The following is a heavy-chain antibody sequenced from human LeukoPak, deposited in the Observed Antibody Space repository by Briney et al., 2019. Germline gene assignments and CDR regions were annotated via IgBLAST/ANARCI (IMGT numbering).Heavy chain of an antibody. D-gene: IGHD6-19*01. CDR1: GGSISSSSYY. Sequence: PSETLSLSCTVSGGSISSSSYYWGWIRQPPGKGLEWIGTIYYTGSTYYNPPLKSRVTISVDTSKDQCSLKVTSVTAADTAVYYCARRRGWYPVDYWGQGTLVTVSS. V-gene: IGHV4-39*01. CDR2: IYYTGST. CDR3: ARRRGWYPVDY. J-gene: IGHJ4*02.